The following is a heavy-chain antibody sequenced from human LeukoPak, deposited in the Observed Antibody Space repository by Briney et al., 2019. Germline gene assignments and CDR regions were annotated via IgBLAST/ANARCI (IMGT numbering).Heavy chain of an antibody. CDR2: ISDSGNT. J-gene: IGHJ3*02. CDR3: AKDRDDYVWGSYLGAFDI. Sequence: GGSLRLSCAASGFTLSSYAMSWVRQAPGKGLEWVSAISDSGNTYHADSVKGRFTISRDSSKNTLFLQMNSLRAEDTAVYYCAKDRDDYVWGSYLGAFDIWGQGTMVTVSS. D-gene: IGHD3-16*01. CDR1: GFTLSSYA. V-gene: IGHV3-23*01.